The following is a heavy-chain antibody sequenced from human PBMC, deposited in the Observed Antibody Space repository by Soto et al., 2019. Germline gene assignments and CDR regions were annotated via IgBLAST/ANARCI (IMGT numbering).Heavy chain of an antibody. CDR1: GYTFTSYG. D-gene: IGHD3-16*01. CDR2: INPYNGNT. CDR3: ARDWFGIDY. J-gene: IGHJ4*02. Sequence: QVQLVQSGAEVKKPGASVKVSCKASGYTFTSYGISWVRQAPGQGLEWMGWINPYNGNTNYAQKLQGRVTMTTDTSTNTAYMELRILRSDETAVYYCARDWFGIDYWGQGTLVTVSS. V-gene: IGHV1-18*01.